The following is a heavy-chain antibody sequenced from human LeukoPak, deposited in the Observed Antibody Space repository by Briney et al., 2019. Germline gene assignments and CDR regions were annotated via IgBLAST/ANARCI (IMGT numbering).Heavy chain of an antibody. CDR3: ARALAAALPNY. CDR2: INLIGGST. J-gene: IGHJ4*02. D-gene: IGHD6-13*01. CDR1: GYTFSSNY. V-gene: IGHV1-46*01. Sequence: ASVKVSCKASGYTFSSNYVHWVRQAPGQGLEWMGIINLIGGSTNYAQKLQGRVTMTTDTSTSTAYMELRSLRSDDTAVYYCARALAAALPNYWGQGTLVTVSS.